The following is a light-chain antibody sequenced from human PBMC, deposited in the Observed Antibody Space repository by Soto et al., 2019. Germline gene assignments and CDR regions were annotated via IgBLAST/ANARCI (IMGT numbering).Light chain of an antibody. Sequence: EIVLTPSPGILSLSPGERATLSCRASQSLSGGYLAWFQQKPGQTPRLLIYSASNRATGIPDRFSGSGSGTDFTLTISRLEPEDFVVYYCQQNGSLPITFGQGTRLEIK. CDR3: QQNGSLPIT. CDR2: SAS. J-gene: IGKJ5*01. CDR1: QSLSGGY. V-gene: IGKV3-20*01.